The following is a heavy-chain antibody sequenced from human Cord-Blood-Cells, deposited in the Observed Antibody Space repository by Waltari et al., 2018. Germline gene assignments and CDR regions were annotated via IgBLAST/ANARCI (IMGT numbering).Heavy chain of an antibody. D-gene: IGHD3-10*01. CDR1: GGSFSGYY. J-gene: IGHJ4*02. CDR2: INHSGST. Sequence: QVQLQQWGAGLLKPSETLSLTCAVYGGSFSGYYWSWIRQPPGKGLEWIGEINHSGSTNYNPSLKSRVTISVDTSKNQFSLKLSSVTAADTAVYYCARVLITMVQGVKWFDYWGQGTLVTVSS. V-gene: IGHV4-34*01. CDR3: ARVLITMVQGVKWFDY.